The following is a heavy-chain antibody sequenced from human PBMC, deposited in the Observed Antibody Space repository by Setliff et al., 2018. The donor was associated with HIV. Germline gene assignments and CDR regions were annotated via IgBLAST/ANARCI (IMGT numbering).Heavy chain of an antibody. CDR1: DGSISSSSYY. J-gene: IGHJ3*02. D-gene: IGHD3-3*01. CDR2: IFYSGIT. CDR3: ARSKTFYDFWGGYYTHGAFKI. Sequence: SETLSLTCNVSDGSISSSSYYWGWIRQPPGKGLEWIGSIFYSGITYYNPSLKSRVTISVDTSKNQFSLNLTSVTAADTAVYYCARSKTFYDFWGGYYTHGAFKIWGLGTMVTVSS. V-gene: IGHV4-39*01.